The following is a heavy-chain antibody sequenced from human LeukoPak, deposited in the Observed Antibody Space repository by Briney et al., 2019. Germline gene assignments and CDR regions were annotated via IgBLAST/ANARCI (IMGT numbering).Heavy chain of an antibody. CDR1: GGSFSGYY. V-gene: IGHV4-34*01. D-gene: IGHD4-17*01. CDR2: INHSGST. J-gene: IGHJ5*02. Sequence: SETLSLTCAVYGGSFSGYYWSWIRQPPGKGLEWIGEINHSGSTNYNPSLKSRVTISVDTSKNQFSLKLSSVTAADTAVYYCARGLGGYGDYVRPRFDPSGQGTLVTVSS. CDR3: ARGLGGYGDYVRPRFDP.